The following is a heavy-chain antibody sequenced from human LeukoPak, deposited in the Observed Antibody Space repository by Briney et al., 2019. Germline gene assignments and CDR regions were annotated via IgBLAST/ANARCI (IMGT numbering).Heavy chain of an antibody. J-gene: IGHJ4*02. V-gene: IGHV3-23*01. D-gene: IGHD3-10*01. CDR2: ISGSGDST. CDR3: AKDWASGFGELLLDY. CDR1: GFTFSSYA. Sequence: PGGSLRLSCAASGFTFSSYAMSWVRQAPGKGLDWISTISGSGDSTFDADSVKGRFTISRDNSQNTLYLQLNSLRADDTAVYYCAKDWASGFGELLLDYWGQGTLVTVSS.